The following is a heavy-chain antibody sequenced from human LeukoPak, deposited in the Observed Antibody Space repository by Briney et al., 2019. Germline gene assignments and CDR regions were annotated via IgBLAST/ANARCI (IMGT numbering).Heavy chain of an antibody. J-gene: IGHJ4*02. Sequence: SETLSLTCTVSGGSISSYYWSWIRKPPGKGLEWIGYIYYSGSTNYNPSLKSRVTISVDTSKNQFSLKLSSVTAADTAVCYCARAMITFGGVIALDYWGQGTLVTVSS. CDR1: GGSISSYY. CDR3: ARAMITFGGVIALDY. V-gene: IGHV4-59*01. CDR2: IYYSGST. D-gene: IGHD3-16*02.